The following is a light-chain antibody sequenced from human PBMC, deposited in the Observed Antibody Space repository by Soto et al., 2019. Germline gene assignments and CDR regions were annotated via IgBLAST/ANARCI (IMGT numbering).Light chain of an antibody. Sequence: EIVLTQSPGTLSLSPGERATLSCRASQSVRSSNLAWYQQKPGQAPRLLIYGASARATGIPDRFSGSGSGTDFTLTISRLEPEDFAVYFCQQYGSSPRTFGPGTKVEFK. CDR1: QSVRSSN. J-gene: IGKJ1*01. CDR2: GAS. CDR3: QQYGSSPRT. V-gene: IGKV3-20*01.